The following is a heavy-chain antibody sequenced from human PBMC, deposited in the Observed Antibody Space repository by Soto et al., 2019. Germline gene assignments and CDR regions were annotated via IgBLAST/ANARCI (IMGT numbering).Heavy chain of an antibody. Sequence: GGSLRLSCAASGFTFSSYAMSWVRQAPGKGLEWVSSISGIGHSTYYADSVKGRFTISRDNSKNTLFLQMSSLRAEDTAVYYCAKRIMATIGHFDSWGQGTLVTVYS. CDR2: ISGIGHST. D-gene: IGHD5-12*01. CDR3: AKRIMATIGHFDS. J-gene: IGHJ4*02. V-gene: IGHV3-23*01. CDR1: GFTFSSYA.